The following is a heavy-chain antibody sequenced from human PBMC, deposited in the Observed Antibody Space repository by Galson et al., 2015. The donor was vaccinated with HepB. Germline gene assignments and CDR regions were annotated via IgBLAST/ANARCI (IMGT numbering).Heavy chain of an antibody. V-gene: IGHV3-48*04. D-gene: IGHD4-17*01. CDR2: ITSSSTI. CDR1: GFTFSGYT. CDR3: ARDKYGDNVFDY. J-gene: IGHJ4*02. Sequence: SLRLSCAASGFTFSGYTMNWVRQAPGKGLEWLSYITSSSTIYYADSVKGRFTISSDNAKSSLYLQMNSLRGEDTAIYYCARDKYGDNVFDYWGQGTLVTVSS.